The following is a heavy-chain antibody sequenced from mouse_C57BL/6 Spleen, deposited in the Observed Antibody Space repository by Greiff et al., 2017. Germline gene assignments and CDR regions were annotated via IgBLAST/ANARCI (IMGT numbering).Heavy chain of an antibody. Sequence: QVQLQQPGAELMKPGASVKLSCKATGYTFTGYWIEWIGEILPGSGRTNYNEKFKGKATFTADTSSNTAYMQLSSLTTEDSAIYYCARWAMDYRGQGTSVTVSS. CDR2: ILPGSGRT. CDR1: GYTFTGYW. CDR3: ARWAMDY. V-gene: IGHV1-9*01. J-gene: IGHJ4*01.